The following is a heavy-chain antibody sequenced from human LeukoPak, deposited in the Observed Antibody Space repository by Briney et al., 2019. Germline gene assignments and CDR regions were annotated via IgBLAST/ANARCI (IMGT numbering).Heavy chain of an antibody. Sequence: ASVKVSCKASGYTFTSYDINWVRQATGQGLEWMGWMNPNSGNTGYAQKFQGRVTMTRNTSISTAYMELSSLRSEDTAAYYCARAYDSSGYYGHWGQGTLVTVSS. J-gene: IGHJ4*02. D-gene: IGHD3-22*01. CDR2: MNPNSGNT. V-gene: IGHV1-8*01. CDR1: GYTFTSYD. CDR3: ARAYDSSGYYGH.